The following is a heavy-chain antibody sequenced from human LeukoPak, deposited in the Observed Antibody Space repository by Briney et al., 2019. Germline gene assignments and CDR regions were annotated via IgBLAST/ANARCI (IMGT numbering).Heavy chain of an antibody. CDR1: GGSISSSNW. V-gene: IGHV4-4*02. Sequence: SETLSLTCAVSGGSISSSNWWSWVRQPPGKGLEWIGEIYHSGSTNYNPSLKSRVTISVDKSKNQFPLKLSSVTAADTAVYYCASEILYSSGWYYFDYWGQGTLVTVSS. CDR3: ASEILYSSGWYYFDY. D-gene: IGHD6-19*01. J-gene: IGHJ4*02. CDR2: IYHSGST.